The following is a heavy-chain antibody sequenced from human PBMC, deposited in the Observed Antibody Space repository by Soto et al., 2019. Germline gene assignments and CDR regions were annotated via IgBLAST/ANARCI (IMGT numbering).Heavy chain of an antibody. V-gene: IGHV4-31*03. J-gene: IGHJ3*02. CDR3: ARDAHDYVGLGDAFDI. CDR1: GGSISSGGYY. CDR2: IYYRGST. Sequence: QVQLQESGPGLVKPSQTLSLTCTVSGGSISSGGYYWSWIRQHPGKGLEWIGYIYYRGSTYYNPSLKSRVTISVDTSKNQFSLKLSSVTAADTAVYYCARDAHDYVGLGDAFDIWGQGTMVTVSS. D-gene: IGHD3-16*01.